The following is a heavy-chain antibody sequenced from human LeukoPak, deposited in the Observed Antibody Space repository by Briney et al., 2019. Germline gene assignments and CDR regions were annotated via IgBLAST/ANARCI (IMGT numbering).Heavy chain of an antibody. CDR3: ARAYYYDSSGYFADAFDI. CDR1: GFTFSSYS. V-gene: IGHV3-21*01. Sequence: GGSLRLSCAASGFTFSSYSMNWVRQAPGKGLEWVSSISSISSYIYYADSVKGRFTISRDNAKNSLYLQMNSLRAEDTAVYYCARAYYYDSSGYFADAFDIWGQGTMVTVSS. D-gene: IGHD3-22*01. CDR2: ISSISSYI. J-gene: IGHJ3*02.